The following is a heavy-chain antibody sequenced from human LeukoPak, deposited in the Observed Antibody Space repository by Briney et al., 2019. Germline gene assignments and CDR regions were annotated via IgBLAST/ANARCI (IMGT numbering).Heavy chain of an antibody. D-gene: IGHD3-16*01. CDR1: GCRFSDFT. CDR2: IGGRGGST. V-gene: IGHV3-23*01. CDR3: GKEGGA. Sequence: GGSLRLSCAASGCRFSDFTMTWVRQAPGKGPEWVSAIGGRGGSTYYADSVGGRFTISRDNSKDMVYLQMNSLKVEDTATYYCGKEGGAWGQGTKVTVSS. J-gene: IGHJ5*02.